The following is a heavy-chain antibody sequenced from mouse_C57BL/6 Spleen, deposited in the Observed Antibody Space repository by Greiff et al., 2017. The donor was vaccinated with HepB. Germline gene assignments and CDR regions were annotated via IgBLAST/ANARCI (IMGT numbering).Heavy chain of an antibody. CDR3: ARYDGSSYEDFDY. D-gene: IGHD1-1*01. CDR2: IYPRSGNT. Sequence: QVQLKQSGAELARPGASVKLSCKASGYTFTSYGISWVKQRTGQGLEWIGEIYPRSGNTYYNEKFKGKATLTADKSSSTAYMELRSLTSEDSAVYFCARYDGSSYEDFDYWGQGTTLTVSS. J-gene: IGHJ2*01. CDR1: GYTFTSYG. V-gene: IGHV1-81*01.